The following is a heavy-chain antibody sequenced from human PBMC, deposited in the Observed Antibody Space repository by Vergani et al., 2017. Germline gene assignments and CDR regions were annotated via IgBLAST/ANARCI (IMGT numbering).Heavy chain of an antibody. D-gene: IGHD3-10*01. Sequence: QVQLVQSGAEVKKPGASVKVSCKASGYTFTGYYMHWVRQAPGQVLEWMGWINPNSGGTNYAQKFQGRVTMTRDTSISTAYMELSRLRSDDTAVYYCARVGSLSQDGDAFDIWGQGTMVTVSS. V-gene: IGHV1-2*02. CDR1: GYTFTGYY. CDR2: INPNSGGT. J-gene: IGHJ3*02. CDR3: ARVGSLSQDGDAFDI.